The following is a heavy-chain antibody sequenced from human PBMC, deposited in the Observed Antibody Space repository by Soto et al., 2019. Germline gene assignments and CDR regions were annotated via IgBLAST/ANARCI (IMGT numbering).Heavy chain of an antibody. Sequence: QVQLVQSGAEVQKPGASVKLSCKASGYTFTSYSMHWVRQAPGQSLEWLGWINTGNGDTRYPQKFQGRVTVTRDTSASTVYMELSSLNSEDTAVYYCARDRVGKDYWGQGTQVTVSS. CDR2: INTGNGDT. CDR3: ARDRVGKDY. V-gene: IGHV1-3*04. J-gene: IGHJ4*02. CDR1: GYTFTSYS.